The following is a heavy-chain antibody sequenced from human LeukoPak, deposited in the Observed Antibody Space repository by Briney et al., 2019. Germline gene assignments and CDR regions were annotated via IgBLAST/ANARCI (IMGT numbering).Heavy chain of an antibody. D-gene: IGHD4-4*01. V-gene: IGHV1-46*01. CDR3: ARDLAYSNYVGILDY. CDR1: GYTFTSYY. J-gene: IGHJ4*02. CDR2: INPSGGST. Sequence: GASVKVSCKASGYTFTSYYMHWVRQAPGQGLEWMGIINPSGGSTSYAQKFQGRVTMARDTSTSTVYMELSSLRSEDTAAYYCARDLAYSNYVGILDYWGQGTLVTVSS.